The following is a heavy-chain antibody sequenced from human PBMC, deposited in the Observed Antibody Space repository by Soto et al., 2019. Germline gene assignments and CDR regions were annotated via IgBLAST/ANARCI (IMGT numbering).Heavy chain of an antibody. Sequence: LSLTCTVSGGSISSYYWSWIRQPPGKGLEWIGYIYYSGSTNYNPSLKSRVTISVDTSKNQFSLKLSSVTAADTAVYYCARLFRTTRFDPWGQGTLVTVSS. CDR1: GGSISSYY. CDR3: ARLFRTTRFDP. D-gene: IGHD2-21*01. J-gene: IGHJ5*02. V-gene: IGHV4-59*08. CDR2: IYYSGST.